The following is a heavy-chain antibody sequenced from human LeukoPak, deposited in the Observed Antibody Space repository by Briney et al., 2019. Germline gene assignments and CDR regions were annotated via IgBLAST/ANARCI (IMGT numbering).Heavy chain of an antibody. J-gene: IGHJ5*02. CDR1: GGSFSGYY. D-gene: IGHD2-8*01. CDR2: INHSGST. CDR3: ARGYCTNGVCLGWFDP. V-gene: IGHV4-34*01. Sequence: SETLSLTCAVYGGSFSGYYWSWIRQPPGKGLEWIGEINHSGSTNYNPSLKSRVTISVDTSKNQFSLKLSSVTAADTAVYYCARGYCTNGVCLGWFDPWGQGTLGTVCS.